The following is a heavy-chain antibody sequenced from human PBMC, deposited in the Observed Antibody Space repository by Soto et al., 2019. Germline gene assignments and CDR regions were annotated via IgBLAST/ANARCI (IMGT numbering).Heavy chain of an antibody. CDR2: INANNGGA. CDR3: AREGGSETLQPSYNWFDT. CDR1: GYTFTDYH. V-gene: IGHV1-2*02. D-gene: IGHD6-25*01. J-gene: IGHJ5*02. Sequence: QVQLVQSGAEVKKPGASVKVSCKASGYTFTDYHIHWVRQARGQGHEFMGWINANNGGAGSAQQFQGRVTVTRDTSITTVYMELSNLRSDDTAVYYCAREGGSETLQPSYNWFDTWGQGTLVTVSS.